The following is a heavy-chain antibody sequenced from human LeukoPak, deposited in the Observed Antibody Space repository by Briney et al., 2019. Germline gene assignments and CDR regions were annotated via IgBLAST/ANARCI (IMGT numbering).Heavy chain of an antibody. CDR1: GGSISSYY. Sequence: SETLSLTCTVSGGSISSYYWCWIRQTPGKGLEWIGDIYYSGSTNYNPSLKSRVTISVDTSKNQFSLKSRTGTDTDAAVYFCATGNWNYDSWGQGTLVTVSS. CDR2: IYYSGST. J-gene: IGHJ5*01. V-gene: IGHV4-59*08. CDR3: ATGNWNYDS. D-gene: IGHD1-7*01.